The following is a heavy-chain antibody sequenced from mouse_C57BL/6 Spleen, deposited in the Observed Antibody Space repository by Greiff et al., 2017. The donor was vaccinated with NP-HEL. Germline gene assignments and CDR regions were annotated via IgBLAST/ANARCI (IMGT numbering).Heavy chain of an antibody. J-gene: IGHJ4*01. CDR3: ARSGYDEKGYAMDY. CDR1: GYTFTDYY. D-gene: IGHD2-2*01. Sequence: VQLQQSGAELVRPGASVKLSCKASGYTFTDYYINWVKQRPGQGLEWIARIYPGSGNTYYNEKFKGKATLTAEKSSSTAYMQLSSLTSEDSAVYFCARSGYDEKGYAMDYWGQGTSVTVSS. CDR2: IYPGSGNT. V-gene: IGHV1-76*01.